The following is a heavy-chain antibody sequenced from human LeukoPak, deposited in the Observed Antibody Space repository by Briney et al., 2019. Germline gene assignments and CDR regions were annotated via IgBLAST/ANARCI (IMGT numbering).Heavy chain of an antibody. Sequence: SETLSLTCTVSGGSISSYYWSWIRQPPGKGLEWIGYICYSGSTNYNPSLKSRVTISVDTSKNQFTLKLSSVTAADTAVYYCARGRYGWLPFDYWGQGTLVTVSS. V-gene: IGHV4-59*01. J-gene: IGHJ4*02. D-gene: IGHD3-16*01. CDR3: ARGRYGWLPFDY. CDR2: ICYSGST. CDR1: GGSISSYY.